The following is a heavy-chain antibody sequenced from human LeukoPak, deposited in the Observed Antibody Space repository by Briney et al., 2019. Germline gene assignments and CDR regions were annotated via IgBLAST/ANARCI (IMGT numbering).Heavy chain of an antibody. Sequence: GGSLRLSCAASGFTFSSYGMHWVRQASGKGLEWVAVIWYDGSNKYYADSVKGRFTISRDNSKNTLYLQMNSLRAEDTAVYYCAKEILGGFDYWGQGTLVTVSS. J-gene: IGHJ4*02. CDR3: AKEILGGFDY. D-gene: IGHD3-3*01. V-gene: IGHV3-33*06. CDR2: IWYDGSNK. CDR1: GFTFSSYG.